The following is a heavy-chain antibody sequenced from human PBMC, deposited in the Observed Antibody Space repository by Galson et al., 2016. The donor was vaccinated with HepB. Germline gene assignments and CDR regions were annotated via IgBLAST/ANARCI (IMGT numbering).Heavy chain of an antibody. CDR2: ISSSGSTI. D-gene: IGHD1-26*01. J-gene: IGHJ4*02. CDR1: GFTFSSSA. Sequence: SLRLSCAASGFTFSSSAMNCVRQAPGKGLEWVSYISSSGSTIYYADSVKGRFTISRDNVKNSLYLQMNSLRDEDTAVFFCARAITSEGATAFFDYWGQGTLVTVSS. V-gene: IGHV3-48*02. CDR3: ARAITSEGATAFFDY.